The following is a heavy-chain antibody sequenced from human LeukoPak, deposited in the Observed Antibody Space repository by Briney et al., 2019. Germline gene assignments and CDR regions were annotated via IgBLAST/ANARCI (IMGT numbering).Heavy chain of an antibody. V-gene: IGHV1-46*01. Sequence: ASVTVSCKASGYTFTSYYMHWVRQAPGQGLEWMGLINPSGGSTSYAQKFQGRVTMTRDTSTSTVYMELSSLRSEDTAVYYCARDPAGGYFDWLFGRDDAFDIWGQGTMVTVSS. CDR3: ARDPAGGYFDWLFGRDDAFDI. J-gene: IGHJ3*02. CDR2: INPSGGST. D-gene: IGHD3-9*01. CDR1: GYTFTSYY.